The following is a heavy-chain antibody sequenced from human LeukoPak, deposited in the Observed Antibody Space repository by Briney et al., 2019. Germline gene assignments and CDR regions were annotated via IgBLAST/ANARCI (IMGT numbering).Heavy chain of an antibody. Sequence: GGSLRLSCAATGFSISTYWMTWVRQAPGKGLEWVANIKQDGSEEYYVDSVKGRFTVSRDNAKNSLYLQMNSLRAEDTAVYYCASWVGRDYWGQGTLVTVSS. CDR3: ASWVGRDY. CDR1: GFSISTYW. D-gene: IGHD2-15*01. J-gene: IGHJ4*02. CDR2: IKQDGSEE. V-gene: IGHV3-7*01.